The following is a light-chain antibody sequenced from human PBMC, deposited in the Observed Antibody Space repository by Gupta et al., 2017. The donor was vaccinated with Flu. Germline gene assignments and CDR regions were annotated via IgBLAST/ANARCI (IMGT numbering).Light chain of an antibody. J-gene: IGKJ5*01. Sequence: DIVLTQSPATLSLSPGERATLSCRASQSVSSYLAWYQQKPGQAPRLLIYDAANRAPGIPPRFSGSGSWTDFTLTISSLEPEDFAVYYCQQRSNWPPITFGQGTRLEIK. CDR1: QSVSSY. V-gene: IGKV3-11*01. CDR3: QQRSNWPPIT. CDR2: DAA.